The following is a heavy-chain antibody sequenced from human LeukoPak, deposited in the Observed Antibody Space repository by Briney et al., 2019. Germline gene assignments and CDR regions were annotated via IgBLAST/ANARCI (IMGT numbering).Heavy chain of an antibody. J-gene: IGHJ4*02. CDR1: SGSITSYY. Sequence: SQTLSLTCTVSSGSITSYYWTRIRQPPGKGLEWIGSIYYTGSTNYSPSLKGRVTILVDTSKNQFSLKMNSVTAADTALYYCARVGSGYSTFYFDYWGQGLLVTVSS. CDR2: IYYTGST. V-gene: IGHV4-59*01. D-gene: IGHD3-3*01. CDR3: ARVGSGYSTFYFDY.